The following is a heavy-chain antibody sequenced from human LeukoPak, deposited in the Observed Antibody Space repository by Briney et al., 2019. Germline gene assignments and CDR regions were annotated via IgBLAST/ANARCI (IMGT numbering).Heavy chain of an antibody. J-gene: IGHJ4*02. CDR1: GGSISSGSYY. Sequence: SETLSLTCTVSGGSISSGSYYWSWIRQPAGKGLEWIGRIYTSGSTNYNPSLKSRVTISVDTSKNQFSLKLSSVTAADTAVYYCARSTAKFTGMDYWGQGTLVTVSS. D-gene: IGHD5-18*01. CDR3: ARSTAKFTGMDY. V-gene: IGHV4-61*02. CDR2: IYTSGST.